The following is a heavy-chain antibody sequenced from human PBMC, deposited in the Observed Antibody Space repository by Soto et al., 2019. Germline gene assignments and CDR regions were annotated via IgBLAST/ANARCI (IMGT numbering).Heavy chain of an antibody. CDR1: GFTFSSYA. CDR3: ARELESVFDY. Sequence: QVQLVESGGGVVQPGRSLRLSCAASGFTFSSYAMHWVRQAPGKGLEWVAVIAYDGRNKYYADSVKGRFTISRDNSKNTLYLPMNSLRIEDTAVYYCARELESVFDYWGQGTLVTVSS. V-gene: IGHV3-30*04. D-gene: IGHD1-1*01. CDR2: IAYDGRNK. J-gene: IGHJ4*01.